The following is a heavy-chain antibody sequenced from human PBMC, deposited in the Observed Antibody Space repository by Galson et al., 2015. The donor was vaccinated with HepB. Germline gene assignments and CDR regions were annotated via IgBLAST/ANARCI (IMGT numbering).Heavy chain of an antibody. V-gene: IGHV2-70*01. Sequence: PALVKPTQTLTLTCTFSGFSLSASGMCVSWIRQPPGKALEWLAVIDWDDYKYYSTSLKTRLTISKDTSKNQVVLTMTNMDPVDTATYYCARSSSGWRYHFDYWGQGSLVTVSS. CDR1: GFSLSASGMC. D-gene: IGHD6-19*01. CDR2: IDWDDYK. J-gene: IGHJ4*02. CDR3: ARSSSGWRYHFDY.